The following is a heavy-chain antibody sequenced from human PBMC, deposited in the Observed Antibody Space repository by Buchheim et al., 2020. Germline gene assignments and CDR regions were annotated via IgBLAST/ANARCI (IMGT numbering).Heavy chain of an antibody. CDR3: ARVRGSSQRTYWFDP. CDR1: GGSISRGGFS. CDR2: MYHSGST. Sequence: QLQLQESGSGLVKPSQTLSLTCTVSGGSISRGGFSWAWNRQPLGKGLEWIGYMYHSGSTYYSPALKSGATISVDRSKNQFSLNLSSVTAADTAVYYCARVRGSSQRTYWFDPWGQGTL. J-gene: IGHJ5*02. V-gene: IGHV4-30-2*01. D-gene: IGHD6-13*01.